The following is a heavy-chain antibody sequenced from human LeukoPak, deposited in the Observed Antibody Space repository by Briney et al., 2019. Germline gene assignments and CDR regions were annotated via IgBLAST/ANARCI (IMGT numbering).Heavy chain of an antibody. J-gene: IGHJ4*02. D-gene: IGHD5-12*01. V-gene: IGHV3-64*02. Sequence: GGSLRLSCATSGFTFSDHALHWVRQAPGKGLQYVSAISRNGTRTFYADSVKDRFTISRDKSTKTLYLQMGSLRVEDMGVYYCVRDSFYTGYDRGFGYWGQGTLLTVAA. CDR1: GFTFSDHA. CDR2: ISRNGTRT. CDR3: VRDSFYTGYDRGFGY.